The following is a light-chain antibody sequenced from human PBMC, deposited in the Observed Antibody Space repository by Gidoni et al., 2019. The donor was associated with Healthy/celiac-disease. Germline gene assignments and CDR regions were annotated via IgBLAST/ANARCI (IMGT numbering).Light chain of an antibody. V-gene: IGLV1-44*01. J-gene: IGLJ3*02. CDR3: AAWDDSLNGWV. CDR1: SSNIGSNT. Sequence: QSVLPQPPSASGTPGQRVTISCSGISSNIGSNTVNWYQHPPGTAPKLLIYSNNQRPSGVPDRFSGSKSGTSASLAISGLQSEDEADYYCAAWDDSLNGWVFGGGTKLTVL. CDR2: SNN.